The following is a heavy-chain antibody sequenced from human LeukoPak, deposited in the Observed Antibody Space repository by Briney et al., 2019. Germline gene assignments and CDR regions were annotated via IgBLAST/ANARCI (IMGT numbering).Heavy chain of an antibody. CDR2: INPNSGGT. CDR1: GYTFTGYY. D-gene: IGHD6-13*01. V-gene: IGHV1-2*02. CDR3: ARDRLAAAGYYFDY. Sequence: ASVKVSCKASGYTFTGYYMHWVRQAPGQGLEWMGWINPNSGGTNYAQKFQGRVTMTRDTSISTAYMELSSLRSEDTAVYYCARDRLAAAGYYFDYWGQGTLVTVSS. J-gene: IGHJ4*02.